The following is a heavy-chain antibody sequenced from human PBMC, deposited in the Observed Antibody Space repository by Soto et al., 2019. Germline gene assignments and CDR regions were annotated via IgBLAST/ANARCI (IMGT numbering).Heavy chain of an antibody. Sequence: GGSLRLSCAASGFTFSSYGMHWVRQAPGKGLEWVAVISYDGSNKYYADSVKGRFTISRDNSKNTLYLQMNSLRAEDTAVYYCAKGVGATDWYYGMDVWGQGTTVTVS. D-gene: IGHD1-26*01. CDR3: AKGVGATDWYYGMDV. CDR2: ISYDGSNK. J-gene: IGHJ6*02. CDR1: GFTFSSYG. V-gene: IGHV3-30*18.